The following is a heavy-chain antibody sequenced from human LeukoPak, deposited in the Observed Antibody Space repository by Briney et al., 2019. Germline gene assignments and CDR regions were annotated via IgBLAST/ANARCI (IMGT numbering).Heavy chain of an antibody. CDR1: GYFFPSYG. D-gene: IGHD4-23*01. CDR2: VSGSNGHA. Sequence: GASVKVSCKASGYFFPSYGINWVRQAPGQGLEWMGWVSGSNGHANYGKKFQGRVTMTTETSTSAAYMELRSLRSDDTAVYYCARDLGGNSFDYWGQGTLVTVSS. J-gene: IGHJ4*02. CDR3: ARDLGGNSFDY. V-gene: IGHV1-18*01.